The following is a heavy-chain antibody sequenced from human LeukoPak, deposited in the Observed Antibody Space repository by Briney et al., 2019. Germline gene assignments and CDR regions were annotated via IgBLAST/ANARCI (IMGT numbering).Heavy chain of an antibody. CDR1: RVTFSSYS. D-gene: IGHD2-15*01. J-gene: IGHJ6*02. CDR2: ISSSGSTI. CDR3: ACARWRGGSCYDYCMDV. V-gene: IGHV3-48*04. Sequence: AGGSLRLSCAASRVTFSSYSMNWVRQAPGKGLEWVSYISSSGSTIYYADSVKGRFTISRDNAKNSLYLQMNSLRADVTAVYYCACARWRGGSCYDYCMDVWGQGTTVTVSS.